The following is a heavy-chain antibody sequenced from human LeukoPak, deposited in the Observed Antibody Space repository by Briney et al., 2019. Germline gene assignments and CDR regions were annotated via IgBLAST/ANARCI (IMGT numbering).Heavy chain of an antibody. Sequence: GGSLRLSCAASGFTFSSYSMNWVRQAPGKGLEWVSSISSSSSYIYYADSVKGRFTISRDNAKNSLYLQMNSLRAEDTAVYYCARVRGRWLQSRGLDYWGQGTLVTVSS. CDR3: ARVRGRWLQSRGLDY. CDR1: GFTFSSYS. D-gene: IGHD5-24*01. J-gene: IGHJ4*02. V-gene: IGHV3-21*04. CDR2: ISSSSSYI.